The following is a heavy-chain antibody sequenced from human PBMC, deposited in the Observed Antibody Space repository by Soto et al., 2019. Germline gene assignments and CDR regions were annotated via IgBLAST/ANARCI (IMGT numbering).Heavy chain of an antibody. CDR1: GFTFSSYA. J-gene: IGHJ4*02. CDR2: ISGSGGST. Sequence: EVQLLESGGGLVQPGGSLRLSCAASGFTFSSYAMSWVRQAPGKGLEWVSGISGSGGSTYYADSVKGRFTISRDNTKNTMYLQMTSLRAEDTAVYYCAKDSEGYCSGGSCYLPDYWDQGTLVTVSS. V-gene: IGHV3-23*01. D-gene: IGHD2-15*01. CDR3: AKDSEGYCSGGSCYLPDY.